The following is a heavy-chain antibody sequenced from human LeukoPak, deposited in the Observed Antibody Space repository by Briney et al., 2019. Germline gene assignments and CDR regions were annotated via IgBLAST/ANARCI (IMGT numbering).Heavy chain of an antibody. J-gene: IGHJ2*01. D-gene: IGHD4-17*01. V-gene: IGHV4-31*11. Sequence: SGTLSLTCAVSGGSISSGGYYWSWIRQHPGKGLEWIGYIYYSGSTYYNPSLKSRVTISVDTSKNQFSLKLSSVTAADTAVYYCARDRLRLGVDLWGRGALVTVSS. CDR1: GGSISSGGYY. CDR2: IYYSGST. CDR3: ARDRLRLGVDL.